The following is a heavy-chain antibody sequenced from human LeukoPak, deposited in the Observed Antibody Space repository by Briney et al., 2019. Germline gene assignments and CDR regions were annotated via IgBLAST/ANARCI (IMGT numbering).Heavy chain of an antibody. V-gene: IGHV3-53*01. D-gene: IGHD3-10*01. CDR1: GFAVKSSY. CDR3: ARDSAGNQYSSGNFDL. J-gene: IGHJ4*02. CDR2: LYAGGES. Sequence: GGSLRLTCAASGFAVKSSYMNWVRQAPGKGLEWVSVLYAGGESYYADSVLGRFTISRDNSNNTVFLEMNSLTADDTAVYFCARDSAGNQYSSGNFDLWGQGTLVTVSS.